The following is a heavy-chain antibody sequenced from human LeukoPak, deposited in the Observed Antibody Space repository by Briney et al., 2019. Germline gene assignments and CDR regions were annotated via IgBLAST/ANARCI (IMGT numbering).Heavy chain of an antibody. CDR3: TRDRNGDYGGYYFDS. CDR1: GGSISSDRYY. D-gene: IGHD4-17*01. CDR2: IYYSGTT. J-gene: IGHJ4*02. Sequence: TSQTLSLTCTVSGGSISSDRYYWSWIRQRPGNGLEWIGYIYYSGTTYYNPSLKSRVTISVDTSKNQLSLKLSSVTAADTAVYFCTRDRNGDYGGYYFDSWGQGALVTVSS. V-gene: IGHV4-31*03.